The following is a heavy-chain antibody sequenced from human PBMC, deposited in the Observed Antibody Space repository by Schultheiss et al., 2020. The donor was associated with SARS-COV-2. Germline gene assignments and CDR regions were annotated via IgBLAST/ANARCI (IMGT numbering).Heavy chain of an antibody. J-gene: IGHJ4*02. D-gene: IGHD6-19*01. CDR2: IWYDGSNK. V-gene: IGHV3-33*01. CDR1: GFTFSSYG. Sequence: GGSLRLSCAASGFTFSSYGMHWVRQAPGKGLEWVAVIWYDGSNKYYADSVKGRFTISRDNSKNTLYLQMKSLRGEDTAVYYCARDEQWLALDYWGQGTLVTVSS. CDR3: ARDEQWLALDY.